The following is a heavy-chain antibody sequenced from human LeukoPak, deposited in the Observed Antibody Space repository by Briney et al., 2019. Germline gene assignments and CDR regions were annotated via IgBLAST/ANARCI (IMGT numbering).Heavy chain of an antibody. CDR2: ISGSGARI. CDR1: GFTVSSNY. Sequence: PGGSLRLSCAASGFTVSSNYMSWVRQTPGKGLEWVSGISGSGARIIYADSVKGRFIISRDNPKNTLYLQMNSLRAEDTALYYCVSDVVVMGGDAFDIWGRGTMVIVSS. V-gene: IGHV3-23*01. CDR3: VSDVVVMGGDAFDI. J-gene: IGHJ3*02. D-gene: IGHD2-21*01.